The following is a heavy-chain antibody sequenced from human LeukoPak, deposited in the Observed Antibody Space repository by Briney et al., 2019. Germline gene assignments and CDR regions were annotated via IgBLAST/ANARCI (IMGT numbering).Heavy chain of an antibody. CDR3: AKDSSSYDWGYMDV. V-gene: IGHV3-23*01. J-gene: IGHJ6*03. CDR2: IGGSDGRT. D-gene: IGHD3-22*01. Sequence: GGSLRLSCAASGFTFSTYAMSWVRQAPGKGLEWVSLIGGSDGRTRYADSVKGRFTISRDNSKNTLYLEMNSLRAEDTAVYYCAKDSSSYDWGYMDVWCKGTTVTISS. CDR1: GFTFSTYA.